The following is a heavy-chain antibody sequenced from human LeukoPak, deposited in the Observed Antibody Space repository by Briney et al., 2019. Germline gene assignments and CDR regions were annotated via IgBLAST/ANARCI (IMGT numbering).Heavy chain of an antibody. CDR3: ARTQRITMVRGYFDY. Sequence: PSETLSLTCTVSGGSISSSSYYWGWIRQPPGKGLEWIGSIYYSGSTYYNPSLKSRVTISVDTSKNQFSLKLSSVTAADTAVYYCARTQRITMVRGYFDYWGQGTLVTVSS. CDR2: IYYSGST. CDR1: GGSISSSSYY. J-gene: IGHJ4*02. V-gene: IGHV4-39*01. D-gene: IGHD3-10*01.